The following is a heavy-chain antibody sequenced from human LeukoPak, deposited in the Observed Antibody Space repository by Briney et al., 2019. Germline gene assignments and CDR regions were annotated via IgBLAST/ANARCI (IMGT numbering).Heavy chain of an antibody. CDR2: ISWNSGSI. CDR1: GFTFDDYA. D-gene: IGHD6-6*01. V-gene: IGHV3-9*01. Sequence: GRSLRLSCEASGFTFDDYAMHWVRQAPGKGLEWVSGISWNSGSIGYADSVKGRFTISRDNAKNSLYLQMNSLRAEDTALYYCAKDMSYSSSSETLFDYWGQGTLVTVSS. J-gene: IGHJ4*02. CDR3: AKDMSYSSSSETLFDY.